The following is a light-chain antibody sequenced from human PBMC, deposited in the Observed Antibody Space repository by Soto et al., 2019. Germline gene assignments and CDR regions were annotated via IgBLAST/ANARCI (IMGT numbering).Light chain of an antibody. J-gene: IGLJ1*01. V-gene: IGLV2-14*01. Sequence: QSVLTQPASVSGSPRQSITISCTGTSSDVGGYNYVSWYQQHPGKAPKLMIYDVSNRPSGVSNRFSGSKSGNTASLTISGLQAEDEADYYCSSYTSSSTLDVFGTGTKLTVL. CDR2: DVS. CDR1: SSDVGGYNY. CDR3: SSYTSSSTLDV.